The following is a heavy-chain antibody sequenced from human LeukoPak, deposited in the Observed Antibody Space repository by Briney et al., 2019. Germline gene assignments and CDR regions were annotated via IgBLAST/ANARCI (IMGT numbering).Heavy chain of an antibody. CDR2: ISGSGGST. CDR1: GFTFSSYP. CDR3: AKDLEIAAAGTPYYFDY. J-gene: IGHJ4*02. D-gene: IGHD6-13*01. V-gene: IGHV3-23*01. Sequence: GGSLRLSCAASGFTFSSYPMSWVRQAPGKGLDWVSAISGSGGSTYYAASVKGRFTISRDNSKNTLYLQMNSLRAEDTAVYYCAKDLEIAAAGTPYYFDYWGQGTLVTVSS.